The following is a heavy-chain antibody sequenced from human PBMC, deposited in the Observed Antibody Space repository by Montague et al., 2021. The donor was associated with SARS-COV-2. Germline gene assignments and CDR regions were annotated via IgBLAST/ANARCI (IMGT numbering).Heavy chain of an antibody. J-gene: IGHJ6*02. V-gene: IGHV4-59*01. Sequence: SETLSLPCTVSGGSISNYYWSWIRQPPGRGLEWIGYIYYSGSTDYSPSPKSRVTISLDTSKNQFSLKVTSVAAADTAAYYCARGGGYYNYGLDVWGPGTTVTVSS. CDR1: GGSISNYY. D-gene: IGHD3-22*01. CDR2: IYYSGST. CDR3: ARGGGYYNYGLDV.